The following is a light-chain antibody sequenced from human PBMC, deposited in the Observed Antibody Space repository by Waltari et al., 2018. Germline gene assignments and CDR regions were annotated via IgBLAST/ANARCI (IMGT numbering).Light chain of an antibody. J-gene: IGKJ3*01. CDR2: DAS. CDR3: QERSDWRGLT. Sequence: EIVLTQSPATLSLSPGERAVLSCRASQSFNNYLAWYQQKPGQAPRLLIYDASTRATGFAARFSGSGSGTDFTLTISSLEPEDSAVYYCQERSDWRGLTFGPGTKVDIK. V-gene: IGKV3-11*01. CDR1: QSFNNY.